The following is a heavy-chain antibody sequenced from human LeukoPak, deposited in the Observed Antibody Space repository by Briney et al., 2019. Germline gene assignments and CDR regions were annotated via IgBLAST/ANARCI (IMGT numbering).Heavy chain of an antibody. Sequence: MSSDTLSLTCTVSGDSLTSGSRYWTSIRQPGGKVRLCYGHDYRRPTTTSNSAVESRVTISGDSAKNQFSLKLDTVTGAHTAVYFCARCMAELYYGDYAYYYHMVLQSKGTTVIVSA. CDR3: ARCMAELYYGDYAYYYHMVL. V-gene: IGHV4-61*09. CDR1: GDSLTSGSRY. D-gene: IGHD4-17*01. J-gene: IGHJ6*04. CDR2: DYRRPTT.